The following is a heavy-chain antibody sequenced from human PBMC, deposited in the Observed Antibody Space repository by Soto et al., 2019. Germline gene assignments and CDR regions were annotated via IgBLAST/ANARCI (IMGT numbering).Heavy chain of an antibody. Sequence: EVHLVESGGGLVQPGRSLRLSCVASGLTFDDYAMHWVRQAPGKGLEWVSGISWNGDSSGYADSVKGRFTISRDNAKNSLYLQMNSLRAEDTALYYCTKGGYALIYYFGMDVWGQGTTVTVSS. CDR2: ISWNGDSS. CDR1: GLTFDDYA. V-gene: IGHV3-9*01. CDR3: TKGGYALIYYFGMDV. D-gene: IGHD5-12*01. J-gene: IGHJ6*02.